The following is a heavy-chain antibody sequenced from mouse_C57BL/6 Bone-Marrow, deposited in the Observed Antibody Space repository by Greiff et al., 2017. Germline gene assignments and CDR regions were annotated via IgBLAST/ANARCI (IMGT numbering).Heavy chain of an antibody. CDR2: IYPGDGDT. V-gene: IGHV1-82*01. CDR1: GYAFSSSW. CDR3: ARGTVVATDDY. D-gene: IGHD1-1*01. J-gene: IGHJ2*01. Sequence: QVQLKQSGPELVKPGASVKISCKASGYAFSSSWMNWVKQRPGKGLEWSGRIYPGDGDTNYNGKFKGKATLTADKSSSTAYMQLSSLTSEDSAVYFCARGTVVATDDYWGQGTTLTVSS.